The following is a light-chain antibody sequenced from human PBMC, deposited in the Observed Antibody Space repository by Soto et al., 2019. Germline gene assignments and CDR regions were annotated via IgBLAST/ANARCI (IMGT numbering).Light chain of an antibody. V-gene: IGKV3-11*01. Sequence: EIALTQSPATLSLSPGERATLSCRASQSVSSYLAWYQQKPGQAPRLLIYDASNRATGIPARFSGSGSGTDFTLTISSLEPEDFAVYYCQQRSNWPPQGLTFGGGTKVDIK. CDR1: QSVSSY. J-gene: IGKJ4*01. CDR3: QQRSNWPPQGLT. CDR2: DAS.